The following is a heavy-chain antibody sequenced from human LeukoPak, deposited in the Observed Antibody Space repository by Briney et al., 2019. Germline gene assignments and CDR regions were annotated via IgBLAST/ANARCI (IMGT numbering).Heavy chain of an antibody. V-gene: IGHV1-18*01. CDR1: GYTFTSYG. J-gene: IGHJ4*02. CDR3: ARERSPRTLLRYFDGFDY. Sequence: ASVKVSCKASGYTFTSYGISWVRQAPGQGLEWMGWISAYNGNTNYAQKLQGRVTMTTDTSTSTAYMELRSLRSDDTAVYYCARERSPRTLLRYFDGFDYWGQGTLVTVSS. CDR2: ISAYNGNT. D-gene: IGHD3-9*01.